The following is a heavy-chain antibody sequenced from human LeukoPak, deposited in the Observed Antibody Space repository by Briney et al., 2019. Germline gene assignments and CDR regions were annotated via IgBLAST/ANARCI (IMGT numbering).Heavy chain of an antibody. D-gene: IGHD1-1*01. V-gene: IGHV1-69*04. CDR2: IIPILGIA. Sequence: GASVKVSCKASGGTFSSYAISWVRQAPGQGLEWMGRIIPILGIANYAQKFQGRVTVTADKSTSTAYMELSSLRSEDTAVYYCARDVTTGTTVGNYWGQGTLVTVSS. J-gene: IGHJ4*02. CDR3: ARDVTTGTTVGNY. CDR1: GGTFSSYA.